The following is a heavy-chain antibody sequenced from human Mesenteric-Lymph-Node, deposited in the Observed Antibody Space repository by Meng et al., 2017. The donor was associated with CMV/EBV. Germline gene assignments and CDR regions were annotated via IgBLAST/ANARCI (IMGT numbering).Heavy chain of an antibody. CDR1: GSSFTSYW. Sequence: GGSLRLSCKGSGSSFTSYWIGWVRQMPGKGLEWMGIIYPGDSDTRYSPSFQGQVTISADKSISTAYLQWSSLKASDTAMYYCASHRGLQNYYYYGMDVWGQGTTVTVSS. CDR2: IYPGDSDT. V-gene: IGHV5-51*01. D-gene: IGHD1-1*01. CDR3: ASHRGLQNYYYYGMDV. J-gene: IGHJ6*02.